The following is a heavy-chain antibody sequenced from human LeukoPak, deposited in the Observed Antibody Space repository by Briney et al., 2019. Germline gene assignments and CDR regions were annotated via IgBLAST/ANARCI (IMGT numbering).Heavy chain of an antibody. CDR2: FDPEDGET. D-gene: IGHD2-2*01. J-gene: IGHJ4*02. V-gene: IGHV1-24*01. CDR1: GYTLTELS. CDR3: ATILSGPAAIFSWRYYFDY. Sequence: ASVKVSCKVSGYTLTELSMHWVRQAPGKGLEWMGGFDPEDGETIYAQKFQGRVTMTEDTSTDTAYMELSSLRSEDAAVYYCATILSGPAAIFSWRYYFDYWGQGTLVTVYS.